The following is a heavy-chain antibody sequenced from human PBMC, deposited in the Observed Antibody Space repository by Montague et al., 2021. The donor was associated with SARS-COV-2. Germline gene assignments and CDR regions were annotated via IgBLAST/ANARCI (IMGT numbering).Heavy chain of an antibody. J-gene: IGHJ5*02. CDR2: IYHSGST. CDR3: ARRYCSCTSCPNWFDP. V-gene: IGHV4-4*02. CDR1: GGSISSSNW. D-gene: IGHD2-2*01. Sequence: SETLSLTCAVSGGSISSSNWWCWVRQPPGRGLVWIGGIYHSGSTXYNPPPKSRVTISVDKTKNQFSLQLSSATAADAAVYYCARRYCSCTSCPNWFDPWGQGTLVTVSS.